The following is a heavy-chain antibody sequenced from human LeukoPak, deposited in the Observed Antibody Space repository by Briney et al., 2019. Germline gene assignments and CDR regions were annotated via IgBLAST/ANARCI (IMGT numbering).Heavy chain of an antibody. CDR2: ISGSGSSS. CDR3: AKGRYDFWSGYPNNWFDP. V-gene: IGHV3-23*01. D-gene: IGHD3-3*01. J-gene: IGHJ5*02. Sequence: GSLRLSCAASGFTFSSYAMTWVRQVPGKGLEWVSGISGSGSSSYYTDSVKGRFTISRDNSKNTLYLQMNSLRAEDTAVYYCAKGRYDFWSGYPNNWFDPWGQGTLVTVSS. CDR1: GFTFSSYA.